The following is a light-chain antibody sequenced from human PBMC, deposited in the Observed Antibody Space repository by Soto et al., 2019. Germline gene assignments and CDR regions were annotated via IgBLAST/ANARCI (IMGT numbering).Light chain of an antibody. V-gene: IGLV2-14*01. CDR1: SGDVGSYNY. Sequence: QSALTQPASVSGSPGQSITISCTGTSGDVGSYNYVSWYQQYSGKAPKLLIYEVSNRPSGVSNRFSGSKSGNTASLTISGLKGEDEADYYCSSYTGSITLLFGGGTKLTVL. J-gene: IGLJ2*01. CDR2: EVS. CDR3: SSYTGSITLL.